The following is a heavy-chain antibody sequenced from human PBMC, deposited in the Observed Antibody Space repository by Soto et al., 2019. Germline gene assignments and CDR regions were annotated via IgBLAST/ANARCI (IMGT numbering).Heavy chain of an antibody. CDR2: ISYDGSNK. CDR1: GFTFSSYG. J-gene: IGHJ4*02. CDR3: ARGLIAVAGTSFDY. Sequence: HPGGSLRLSCAASGFTFSSYGMHWVRQAPGKGLEWVEVISYDGSNKYYADSVKGRFTISRDNSKNTLYLQMNSLRSEDTAVYYCARGLIAVAGTSFDYWGQGTLVTVSS. V-gene: IGHV3-30*03. D-gene: IGHD6-19*01.